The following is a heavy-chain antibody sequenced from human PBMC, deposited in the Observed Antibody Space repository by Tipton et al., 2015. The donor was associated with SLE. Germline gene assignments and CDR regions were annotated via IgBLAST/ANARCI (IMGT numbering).Heavy chain of an antibody. J-gene: IGHJ4*02. CDR2: VNHSGST. CDR1: GGSFSGYY. CDR3: EREGSGNGFDR. V-gene: IGHV4-34*01. Sequence: TLSLTCAVYGGSFSGYYWSWFRQPPGKGLEWIGKVNHSGSTNYNPSLKSRVTISIDTSKNQFSLKLTSVTAADTAVYYGEREGSGNGFDRWGQGTLVTVST. D-gene: IGHD3-3*01.